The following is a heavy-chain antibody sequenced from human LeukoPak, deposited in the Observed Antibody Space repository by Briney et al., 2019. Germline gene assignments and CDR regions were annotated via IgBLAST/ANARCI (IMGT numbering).Heavy chain of an antibody. D-gene: IGHD2-15*01. CDR3: ATSVCSGGSCYSSPLAY. J-gene: IGHJ4*02. CDR1: GYTLTELS. Sequence: ASMKVSCKVSGYTLTELSMHWVRQAPGKGLEWMGGFDPEDGETIYAQKFQGRVTMTEDTSTDTAYMELSSLRSEDTAVYYCATSVCSGGSCYSSPLAYWGQGTLVTVSS. V-gene: IGHV1-24*01. CDR2: FDPEDGET.